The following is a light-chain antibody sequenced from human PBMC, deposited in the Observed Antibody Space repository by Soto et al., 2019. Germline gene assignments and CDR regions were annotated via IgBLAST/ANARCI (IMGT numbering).Light chain of an antibody. Sequence: EIVMTQSPAALSVSPGERATLSCRASQSVSRNLAWYQQKPGQTPRLLIFDASTRATGLPARFSGSGSGTEFTLTISSLQSEDFAVYYCQQYNNWPLTFGGGTKVEI. V-gene: IGKV3-15*01. CDR2: DAS. CDR1: QSVSRN. J-gene: IGKJ4*01. CDR3: QQYNNWPLT.